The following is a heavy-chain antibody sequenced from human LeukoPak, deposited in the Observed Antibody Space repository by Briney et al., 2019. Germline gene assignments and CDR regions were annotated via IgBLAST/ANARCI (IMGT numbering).Heavy chain of an antibody. J-gene: IGHJ3*02. V-gene: IGHV4-30-4*01. CDR3: ARHVRDYYDSSGYWGDDAFDI. D-gene: IGHD3-22*01. Sequence: PSETLSLTCTVSGGSISSGDYYWSWIRQPPGKGLEWIGYIYYSGSTYYNPSLKSRVTISVDTSKNQFSLKLSSATAADTAVYYCARHVRDYYDSSGYWGDDAFDIWGQGTMVAVSS. CDR2: IYYSGST. CDR1: GGSISSGDYY.